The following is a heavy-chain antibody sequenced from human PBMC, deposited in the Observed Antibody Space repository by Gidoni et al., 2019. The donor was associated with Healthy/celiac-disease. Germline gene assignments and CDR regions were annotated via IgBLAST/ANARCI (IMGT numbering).Heavy chain of an antibody. Sequence: QVQLVQSGAEVKKPGSSVMVSCKASVGTFSSYAISCVRQAPGQGLEWMGGIIPIFGTANYAQKFQSRITITADESTSTAYMELSSLRSEDTAVYYCARGEFGSGWYVSCYYYYGMDVWGQGTTVTVSS. J-gene: IGHJ6*02. CDR3: ARGEFGSGWYVSCYYYYGMDV. V-gene: IGHV1-69*01. CDR1: VGTFSSYA. D-gene: IGHD6-19*01. CDR2: IIPIFGTA.